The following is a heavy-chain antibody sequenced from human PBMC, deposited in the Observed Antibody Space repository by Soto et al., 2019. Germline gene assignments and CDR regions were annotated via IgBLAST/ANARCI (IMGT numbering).Heavy chain of an antibody. Sequence: SETLSLTCAVSGGSISSGGYLWRWIRQPPGKGLEWIGYIYHSGSTYNNPSLKNRVSISVDTSKNQFSLKLRSVTAADTAVYYCARAQFNILSGYYIDYWGQGTLVTVSS. D-gene: IGHD3-9*01. CDR1: GGSISSGGYL. J-gene: IGHJ4*02. V-gene: IGHV4-30-2*01. CDR3: ARAQFNILSGYYIDY. CDR2: IYHSGST.